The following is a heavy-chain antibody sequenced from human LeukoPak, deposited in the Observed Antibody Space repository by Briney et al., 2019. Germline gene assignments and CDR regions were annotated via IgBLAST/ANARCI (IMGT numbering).Heavy chain of an antibody. CDR2: IYTSGST. CDR3: ARGGYYYDSSGYYYFDY. CDR1: GGSISSYY. Sequence: SETLSLTCTVSGGSISSYYWSWIRQPAGKGLEWIGRIYTSGSTNYNPSLKSRVTMSVDTSKNQFSLKLSSVTAADTAVYYCARGGYYYDSSGYYYFDYWGQGTLVAVSS. D-gene: IGHD3-22*01. J-gene: IGHJ4*02. V-gene: IGHV4-4*07.